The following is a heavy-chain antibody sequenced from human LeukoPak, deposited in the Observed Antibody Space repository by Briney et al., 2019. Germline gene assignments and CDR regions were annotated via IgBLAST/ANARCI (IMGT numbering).Heavy chain of an antibody. CDR3: ARGLCSGGSCYSVAYYYGMDV. J-gene: IGHJ6*02. D-gene: IGHD2-15*01. Sequence: SETLSLTCAVYGGSFSGYYWSWIRQPPGKGLEWIGEINHSGGTNYNPSLKSRFTISVDTSKNQFSLKLSSVTAADTAVYYCARGLCSGGSCYSVAYYYGMDVWGQGTTVTVSS. CDR1: GGSFSGYY. V-gene: IGHV4-34*01. CDR2: INHSGGT.